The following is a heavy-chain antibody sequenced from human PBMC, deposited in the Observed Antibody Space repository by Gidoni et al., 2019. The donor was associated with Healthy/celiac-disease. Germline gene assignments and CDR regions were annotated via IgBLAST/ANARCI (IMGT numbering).Heavy chain of an antibody. CDR2: INPSGGST. D-gene: IGHD3-9*01. V-gene: IGHV1-46*01. CDR1: AYTCTSYY. J-gene: IGHJ4*02. CDR3: ARGYFERPDY. Sequence: QVQLVQSGAEVKKPGASVKVSCKASAYTCTSYYMHWVRQAPGQGLEGMGIINPSGGSTSYEQKFQGRVTMTRDTSTSTVYMKLSSLRSEDTDVYYCARGYFERPDYWGQGTLVTVSS.